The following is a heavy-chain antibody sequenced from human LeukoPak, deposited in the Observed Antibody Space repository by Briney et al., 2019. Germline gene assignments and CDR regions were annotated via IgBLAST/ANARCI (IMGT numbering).Heavy chain of an antibody. CDR1: GLTFNNAW. CDR3: TTYYYDSTSDFGY. V-gene: IGHV3-15*01. J-gene: IGHJ4*02. Sequence: PGGSLRLSCAASGLTFNNAWMSWVRQAPGKGLEWVGHIKSKSDGGTTDYAAPVKGRFTISRDDSKNTQYLQMNSLKTEDTAVYYCTTYYYDSTSDFGYWGQGTLVTVSS. D-gene: IGHD3-22*01. CDR2: IKSKSDGGTT.